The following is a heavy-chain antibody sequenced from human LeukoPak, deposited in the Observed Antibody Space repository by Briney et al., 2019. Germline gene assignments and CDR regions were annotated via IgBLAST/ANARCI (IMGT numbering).Heavy chain of an antibody. V-gene: IGHV1-69*01. Sequence: GSSVKVSCKASGGTFSSYAISWVRQAPGQGLEWMGGIIPIFGTANYAQKFQGRVTITADESTSTAYMELSSLRSEDTAVYYCARGRYYDSSGYLRSGAFDIWGQGTMVTVSS. CDR2: IIPIFGTA. CDR3: ARGRYYDSSGYLRSGAFDI. CDR1: GGTFSSYA. D-gene: IGHD3-22*01. J-gene: IGHJ3*02.